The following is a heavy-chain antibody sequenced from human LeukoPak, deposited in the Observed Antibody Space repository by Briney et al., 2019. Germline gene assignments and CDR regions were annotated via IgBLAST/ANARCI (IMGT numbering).Heavy chain of an antibody. Sequence: SETLSLTCTVSGGTISSSSYYWGWIRQPPGKGLEWVGSIYYSGTTYYNPSLKSRVTISVDTSKSQFSLRLTSVTAADTAVYYCARHVRFLEWLSSYYFDYWGQGTLVTVSS. CDR1: GGTISSSSYY. D-gene: IGHD3-3*01. CDR3: ARHVRFLEWLSSYYFDY. J-gene: IGHJ4*02. CDR2: IYYSGTT. V-gene: IGHV4-39*01.